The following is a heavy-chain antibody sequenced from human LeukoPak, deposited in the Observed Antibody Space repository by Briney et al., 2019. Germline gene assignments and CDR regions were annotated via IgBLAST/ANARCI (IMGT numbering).Heavy chain of an antibody. CDR2: ISSHGGST. J-gene: IGHJ4*02. CDR3: ARAVGYGDYVLVDY. CDR1: GFTFSSYA. Sequence: GGSLRLSCAASGFTFSSYAMHWVRQAPGKGLEYVSAISSHGGSTYYANFVKGRFTISRDNSKNTLYLQMGSLRAEDMAVYYCARAVGYGDYVLVDYWGQGTLVTVSS. D-gene: IGHD4-17*01. V-gene: IGHV3-64*01.